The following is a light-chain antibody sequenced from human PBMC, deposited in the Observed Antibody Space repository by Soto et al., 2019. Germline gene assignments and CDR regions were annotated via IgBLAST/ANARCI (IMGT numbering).Light chain of an antibody. J-gene: IGKJ2*01. V-gene: IGKV3-11*01. CDR3: QQCTNWPYT. CDR1: QSVSNS. CDR2: DAS. Sequence: DIVLTQSPATLSLSPGERATLSCRAGQSVSNSLSWYQHKPGQAPRLLIYDASNRATAIPSRFSGSGSGTDVTLTISSLEPEDFAVYYCQQCTNWPYTFGQGTKLEIK.